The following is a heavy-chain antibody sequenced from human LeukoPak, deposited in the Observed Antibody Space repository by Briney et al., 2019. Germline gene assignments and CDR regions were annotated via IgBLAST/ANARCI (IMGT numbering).Heavy chain of an antibody. CDR2: IRAYKGNT. Sequence: GASVKVSCKASGYTFTSYGISWVRQAPGQGLEWMGWIRAYKGNTNYAHKLQGRVTMTTDTSTSTAYMELRSLRSDDTAVYYCARDVSGGSCYSCFDYWGQGTLVTVSS. V-gene: IGHV1-18*01. D-gene: IGHD2-15*01. CDR1: GYTFTSYG. CDR3: ARDVSGGSCYSCFDY. J-gene: IGHJ4*02.